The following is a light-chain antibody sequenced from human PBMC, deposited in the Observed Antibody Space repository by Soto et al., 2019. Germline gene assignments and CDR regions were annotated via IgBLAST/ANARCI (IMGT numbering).Light chain of an antibody. CDR3: QQYENLPT. V-gene: IGKV1-33*01. J-gene: IGKJ5*01. CDR2: DAS. Sequence: DIPMTQSPSSLSASVGDRVTITCQASQNINNYLNWYQQKPGRAPKLLIYDASNLEAWVPSRFRGSGSGTYFTFTISRLQPEDIATYYCQQYENLPTFGQGTRLQIK. CDR1: QNINNY.